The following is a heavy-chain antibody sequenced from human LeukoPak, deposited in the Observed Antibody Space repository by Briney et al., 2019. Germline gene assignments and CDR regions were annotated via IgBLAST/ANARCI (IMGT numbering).Heavy chain of an antibody. Sequence: SETLSLTCTVSGGSISSGSYYWSWIQQPAGKGLEWIGRIYTSGSTNYNPSLKSRVTISVDTSKNQFSLKLSSVTAADTAVYYCASSTGFEYFQHWGQGTLVTVSS. V-gene: IGHV4-61*02. J-gene: IGHJ1*01. CDR1: GGSISSGSYY. CDR3: ASSTGFEYFQH. D-gene: IGHD2-2*01. CDR2: IYTSGST.